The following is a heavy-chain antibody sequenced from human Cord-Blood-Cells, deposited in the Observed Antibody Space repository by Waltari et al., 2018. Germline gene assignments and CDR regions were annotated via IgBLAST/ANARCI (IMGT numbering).Heavy chain of an antibody. CDR1: GFTFSSYA. Sequence: EVQLLESGGGLVQPGGSLRLSCAASGFTFSSYAMSWVRQAPGKGLEWVSAISGSGGSTYYADSVKGRFTISRDNSKNTLYLQMNSLSAEDTAVYYCAKVVLLWFRESELDYWGQGTLVTVSS. CDR2: ISGSGGST. CDR3: AKVVLLWFRESELDY. V-gene: IGHV3-23*01. D-gene: IGHD3-10*01. J-gene: IGHJ4*02.